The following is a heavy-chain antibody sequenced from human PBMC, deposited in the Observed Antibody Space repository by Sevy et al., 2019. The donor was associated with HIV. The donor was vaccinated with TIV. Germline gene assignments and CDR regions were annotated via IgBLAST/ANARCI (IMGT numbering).Heavy chain of an antibody. D-gene: IGHD2-15*01. CDR2: ISSSSGTR. Sequence: WGSLRLSCAASTFTFSSYSMHWVRQAPGKGLEWVSYISSSSGTRYYADSVKGRFTISRDNAKNSLFLQMNSLRDEDTAVYYCASRGYCGGGSCYSGPNDYWGQGTLVTVSS. J-gene: IGHJ4*02. V-gene: IGHV3-48*02. CDR3: ASRGYCGGGSCYSGPNDY. CDR1: TFTFSSYS.